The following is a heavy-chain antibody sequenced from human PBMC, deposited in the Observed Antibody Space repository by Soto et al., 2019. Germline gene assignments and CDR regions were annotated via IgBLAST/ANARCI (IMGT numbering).Heavy chain of an antibody. CDR2: INSDGSST. D-gene: IGHD2-15*01. V-gene: IGHV3-74*01. CDR3: VRTSLVVAAATREDY. CDR1: EFTFSSYW. Sequence: GGSLRLSCAASEFTFSSYWRHWVRKAPGKGLVWVSRINSDGSSTSYADSVKGRFTISRDNAKNTLYLQMNSLRAEDTAVYYCVRTSLVVAAATREDYWGQGTLVTVSS. J-gene: IGHJ4*02.